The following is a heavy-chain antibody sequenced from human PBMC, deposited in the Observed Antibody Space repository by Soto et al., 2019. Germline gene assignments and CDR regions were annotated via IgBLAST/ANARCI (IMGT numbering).Heavy chain of an antibody. J-gene: IGHJ3*02. V-gene: IGHV1-18*01. Sequence: ASVKVSCKASGYTFTSYGISWVRQAPGQGLEWMGWISAYNGNTNYAQKLQGRVTMTTDTSTSTAYMELRSLRSDDTAVYYCARDIVVVVAATPGAFDIWGQGTMVTVSS. CDR3: ARDIVVVVAATPGAFDI. D-gene: IGHD2-15*01. CDR2: ISAYNGNT. CDR1: GYTFTSYG.